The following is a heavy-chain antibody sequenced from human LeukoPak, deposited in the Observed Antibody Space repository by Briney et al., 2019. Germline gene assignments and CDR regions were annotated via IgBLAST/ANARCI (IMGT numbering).Heavy chain of an antibody. CDR2: FDPEDGET. V-gene: IGHV1-24*01. D-gene: IGHD1-14*01. J-gene: IGHJ5*02. CDR3: AKPTHVRGGPWFDP. CDR1: GYTLAELS. Sequence: GASVKVSCKVSGYTLAELSMHWVRQAPGKGLEWMGGFDPEDGETIYAQKFLGRVTMTEDTSTDTAYMELSSLRSEDTAVYYCAKPTHVRGGPWFDPWGQGTLVTVSS.